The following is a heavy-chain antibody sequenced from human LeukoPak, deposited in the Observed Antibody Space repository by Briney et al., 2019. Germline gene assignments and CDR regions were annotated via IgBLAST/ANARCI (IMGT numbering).Heavy chain of an antibody. Sequence: SQTLSLTCAISGDSVSGNSTAYNWIRQSPSRGLEWLGRTYYRSKWYNDYAVSVKSRIIINPDTSKNQLSLQLKCVTPEDTAVYYCARGGQGDGYSADEAFDFWGQGTMVTVSS. CDR1: GDSVSGNSTA. V-gene: IGHV6-1*01. CDR3: ARGGQGDGYSADEAFDF. D-gene: IGHD5-24*01. CDR2: TYYRSKWYN. J-gene: IGHJ3*01.